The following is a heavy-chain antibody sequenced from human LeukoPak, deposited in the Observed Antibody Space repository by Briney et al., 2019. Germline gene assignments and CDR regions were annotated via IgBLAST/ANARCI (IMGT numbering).Heavy chain of an antibody. CDR3: ARTSTYGDYDY. V-gene: IGHV3-48*01. Sequence: SGGSLRLSCAASGFTFDTYSMNWDRQAPGKRLEWVSYISGDTSTKYYADSVKGRFTISRDVAKSSLYLQMNSLRAEDTAIYYCARTSTYGDYDYWGQGTLVTVSS. J-gene: IGHJ4*02. D-gene: IGHD4-17*01. CDR2: ISGDTSTK. CDR1: GFTFDTYS.